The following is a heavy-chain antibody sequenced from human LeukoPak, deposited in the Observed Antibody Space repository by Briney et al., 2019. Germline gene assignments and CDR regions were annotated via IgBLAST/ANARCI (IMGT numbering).Heavy chain of an antibody. CDR2: ISGSGGST. J-gene: IGHJ6*02. CDR3: ARGGGYYYSGMDV. Sequence: GGSLRLSCAASGFTFSNYAMSWVRQAPGKGLEWVSSISGSGGSTYYADSVKGRFTISRDSSKNTLYLQMNSLRAEDTAVYYCARGGGYYYSGMDVWGQGATVTVSS. CDR1: GFTFSNYA. D-gene: IGHD5-12*01. V-gene: IGHV3-23*01.